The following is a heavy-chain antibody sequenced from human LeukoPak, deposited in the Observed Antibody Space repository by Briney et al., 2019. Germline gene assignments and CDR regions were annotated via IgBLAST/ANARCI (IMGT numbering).Heavy chain of an antibody. D-gene: IGHD3-10*01. CDR1: GGSFSGYY. J-gene: IGHJ4*02. CDR2: INHSGST. CDR3: ARMVRGVRDY. V-gene: IGHV4-34*01. Sequence: KPSETLSLTCAVYGGSFSGYYWSWIRQPPGKGLEWIGEINHSGSTNYNPSLKSRVTISVDTSKNQFSLKLSSVTAADTAVYYCARMVRGVRDYWGQGTLVTVSS.